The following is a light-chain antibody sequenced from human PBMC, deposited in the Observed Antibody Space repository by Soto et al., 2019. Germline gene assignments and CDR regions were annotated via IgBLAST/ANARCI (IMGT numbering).Light chain of an antibody. CDR3: QVWDSSSDHVV. Sequence: SYELTQPPSVSVAPGQTARITCGGNNIGSKSVHWYQQRPGQAPVLVVYDDTDRPSGIPERLSGSNSGNTATLTISRAEVGDEADYYCQVWDSSSDHVVFGGGTKLTVL. J-gene: IGLJ2*01. CDR2: DDT. CDR1: NIGSKS. V-gene: IGLV3-21*02.